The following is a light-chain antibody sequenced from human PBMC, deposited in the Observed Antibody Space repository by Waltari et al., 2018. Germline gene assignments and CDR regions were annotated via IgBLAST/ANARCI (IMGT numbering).Light chain of an antibody. CDR1: QSLLHSNGHTY. V-gene: IGKV2-40*01. CDR3: VQAVELFT. CDR2: GGS. J-gene: IGKJ3*01. Sequence: EMVLTETPLPLAITPGAPASISVRSSQSLLHSNGHTYLHWYLQKPGQSPQLLIYGGSNRASGVPDRFSGSGSGTDFTLKISKVEAEDVGVYYCVQAVELFTFGPGTKLDIK.